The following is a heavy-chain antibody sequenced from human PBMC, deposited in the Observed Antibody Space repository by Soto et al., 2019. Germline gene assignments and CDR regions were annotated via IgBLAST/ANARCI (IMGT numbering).Heavy chain of an antibody. CDR2: ISGSGGST. D-gene: IGHD2-15*01. CDR3: AKDPDIVVVVAATD. V-gene: IGHV3-23*01. J-gene: IGHJ4*02. Sequence: GSLRLSCAASGFTFSSYAMSWVRQAPGKGLEWVSAISGSGGSTYYADSVKGRFTISRDNSKNTLYLQMNSLRAEDTAVYYCAKDPDIVVVVAATDWGQGTLVTVSS. CDR1: GFTFSSYA.